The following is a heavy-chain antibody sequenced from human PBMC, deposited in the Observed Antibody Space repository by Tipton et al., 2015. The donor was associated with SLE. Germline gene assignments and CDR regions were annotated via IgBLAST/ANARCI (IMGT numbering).Heavy chain of an antibody. Sequence: QVQLVQSGSELKKSGASVKVSCRASGYSFSDYMMHWVRQAPGQALEWMGWINANTGNPAYAQGFSGRSVFSLDTSVSTAYLQISSLKAEDTAVYYCARGRRIDFWEAEWYATYYFDYWGQGTLVTVSS. D-gene: IGHD3-3*01. V-gene: IGHV7-4-1*02. J-gene: IGHJ4*02. CDR3: ARGRRIDFWEAEWYATYYFDY. CDR1: GYSFSDYM. CDR2: INANTGNP.